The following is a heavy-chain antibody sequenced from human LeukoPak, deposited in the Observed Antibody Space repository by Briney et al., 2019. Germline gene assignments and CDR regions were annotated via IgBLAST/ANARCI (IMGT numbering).Heavy chain of an antibody. Sequence: SETLSLTCAVYGGSFSGYYWSWIRQPPGKGLEWIGEINHSGSTNYNPSLNSRVTISVDTSKNQFSLKLSSVTAADTAVYYCARKLHFRGTRSLDYWGQGTLVTVSS. CDR1: GGSFSGYY. CDR3: ARKLHFRGTRSLDY. J-gene: IGHJ4*02. CDR2: INHSGST. D-gene: IGHD2-2*01. V-gene: IGHV4-34*01.